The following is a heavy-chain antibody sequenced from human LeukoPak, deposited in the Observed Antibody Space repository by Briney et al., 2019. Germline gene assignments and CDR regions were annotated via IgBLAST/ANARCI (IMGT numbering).Heavy chain of an antibody. CDR3: ATSSGSYYY. CDR1: GGSISSGSYC. CDR2: IYTSGST. J-gene: IGHJ4*02. Sequence: SQTLSLTCTVSGGSISSGSYCWSWIRQPAGKGLEWIGHIYTSGSTNYNPSLKSRVTISVDTSKNQFSLKMSSVTAADTAVYYCATSSGSYYYWGQGTLVTVSS. V-gene: IGHV4-61*09. D-gene: IGHD1-26*01.